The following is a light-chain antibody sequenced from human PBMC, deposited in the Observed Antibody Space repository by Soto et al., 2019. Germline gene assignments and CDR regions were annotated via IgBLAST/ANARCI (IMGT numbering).Light chain of an antibody. Sequence: DIQITQSPSTLSASVGDRVTFGCRASQSIVDWLAWYQQKPGKAPKLLIYKASNLESGVPSRFGGSGSGSEFTLTISNLQPDDFATYYCQQYKDNPWTFGQGTKVEFK. CDR3: QQYKDNPWT. V-gene: IGKV1-5*03. CDR2: KAS. J-gene: IGKJ1*01. CDR1: QSIVDW.